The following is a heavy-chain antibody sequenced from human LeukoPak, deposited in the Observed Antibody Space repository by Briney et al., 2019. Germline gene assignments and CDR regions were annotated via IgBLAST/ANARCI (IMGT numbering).Heavy chain of an antibody. D-gene: IGHD5-12*01. CDR3: ARGKVATTKIYYYYYYYMDV. V-gene: IGHV1-2*02. J-gene: IGHJ6*03. CDR1: GYTFTGCY. CDR2: INPNTGGT. Sequence: ASVKVSCKASGYTFTGCYMHWVRQAPGQGLQWMGWINPNTGGTNYAQKFQGRVTITRNTSISTAYMELSSLRSEDTAVYYCARGKVATTKIYYYYYYYMDVWGKGTTVTVSS.